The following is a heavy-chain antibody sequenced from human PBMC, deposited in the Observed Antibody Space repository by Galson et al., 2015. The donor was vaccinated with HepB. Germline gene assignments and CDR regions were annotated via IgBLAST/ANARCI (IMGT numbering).Heavy chain of an antibody. CDR3: AKDLTWGGYSYEGSTFDY. CDR2: IKSKTDGGTT. CDR1: GFTFSNAW. Sequence: SLRLSCAASGFTFSNAWMSWVRQAPGKGLEWVGRIKSKTDGGTTDYAAPVKGRFTISRDDSKNTLYLQMNSLKTEDTAVYYCAKDLTWGGYSYEGSTFDYWGQGTLVTVSS. J-gene: IGHJ4*02. D-gene: IGHD5-18*01. V-gene: IGHV3-15*01.